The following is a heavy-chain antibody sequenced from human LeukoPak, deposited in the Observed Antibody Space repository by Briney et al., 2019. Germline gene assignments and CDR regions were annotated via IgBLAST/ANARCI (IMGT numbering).Heavy chain of an antibody. CDR3: ARVGHGGYSYGYSNWFDP. V-gene: IGHV4-34*01. CDR2: INHSGST. CDR1: GGSFSGYY. J-gene: IGHJ5*02. D-gene: IGHD5-18*01. Sequence: PSETLSLTCAVYGGSFSGYYWSWLRQPPGKGLEWFGEINHSGSTNYNPSLKSRVTISVDTSKNQFSLKLSSVTAADTAVYYCARVGHGGYSYGYSNWFDPWGQGTLVTVSS.